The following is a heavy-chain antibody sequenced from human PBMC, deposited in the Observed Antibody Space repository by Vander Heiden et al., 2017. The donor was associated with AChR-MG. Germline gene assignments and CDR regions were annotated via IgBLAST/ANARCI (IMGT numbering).Heavy chain of an antibody. V-gene: IGHV3-7*01. D-gene: IGHD1-26*01. J-gene: IGHJ4*02. CDR3: ASSSGSRDY. CDR2: IKEDGSEK. CDR1: GFTFSNYW. Sequence: EVQVVESGGGLVQPGGSLRLSCAASGFTFSNYWRSWVRQDPGKGLGWVASIKEDGSEKYYVDSVKGRFTISRDNARNSLYLQMNGLRVEDTAVYYCASSSGSRDYWGQGTLVTVSS.